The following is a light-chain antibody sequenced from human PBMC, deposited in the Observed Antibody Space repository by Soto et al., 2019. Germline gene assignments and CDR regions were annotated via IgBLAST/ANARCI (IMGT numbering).Light chain of an antibody. J-gene: IGKJ2*02. Sequence: DIQMTQSPSFLSASVGDRVTITCRASQGIRNDLAWYQQKPGKAPNRLIYAAFSLQSGVPSRFSGSGSGTDFTLTISGVQPEDFATYYCLQHNTYTCTFGQGTKLEIK. V-gene: IGKV1-17*01. CDR3: LQHNTYTCT. CDR2: AAF. CDR1: QGIRND.